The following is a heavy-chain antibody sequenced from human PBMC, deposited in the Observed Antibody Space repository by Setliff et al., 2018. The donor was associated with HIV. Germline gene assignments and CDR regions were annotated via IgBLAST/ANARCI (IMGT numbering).Heavy chain of an antibody. D-gene: IGHD2-21*02. CDR3: ARGEGVCGGGDCFPLAYFDY. Sequence: KTSETLSLTCAVYGGSFSGYYWSWIRQSPGKGLEWNGEIIYNGGTNYNQSLKSSVSISLDTSKNQFSLKLTSVTAADTAIYYCARGEGVCGGGDCFPLAYFDYWGRGTLVTVSS. CDR2: IIYNGGT. J-gene: IGHJ4*02. V-gene: IGHV4-34*01. CDR1: GGSFSGYY.